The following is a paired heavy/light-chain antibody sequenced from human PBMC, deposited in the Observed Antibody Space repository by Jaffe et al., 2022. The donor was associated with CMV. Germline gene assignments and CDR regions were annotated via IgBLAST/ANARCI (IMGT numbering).Light chain of an antibody. V-gene: IGKV3-15*01. J-gene: IGKJ5*01. CDR2: GAS. CDR1: QSVSSN. CDR3: QQYNNWPPRIT. Sequence: EIVMTQSPATLSVSPGERATLSCRASQSVSSNLAWYQQKPGQAPRLLIYGASTRATGIPARFSGSGSGTEFTLTISSLQSEDFAVYYCQQYNNWPPRITFGQGTRLEIK.
Heavy chain of an antibody. D-gene: IGHD2-2*01. CDR3: ARHDIVVVPAASVPNQPFDY. V-gene: IGHV4-39*01. CDR2: IYYSGST. J-gene: IGHJ4*02. CDR1: GGSISSSSYY. Sequence: QLQLQESGPGLVKPSETLSLTCTVSGGSISSSSYYWGWIRQPPGKGLEWIGSIYYSGSTYYNPSLKSRVTISVDTSKNQFSLKLSSVTAADTAVYYCARHDIVVVPAASVPNQPFDYWGQGTLVTVSS.